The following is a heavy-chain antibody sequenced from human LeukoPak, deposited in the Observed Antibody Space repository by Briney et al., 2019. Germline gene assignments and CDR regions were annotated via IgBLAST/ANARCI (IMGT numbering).Heavy chain of an antibody. D-gene: IGHD3-9*01. V-gene: IGHV1-24*01. CDR1: GYTLTELS. J-gene: IGHJ4*02. CDR2: FHPEHGET. CDR3: ATGGYDILSGYRY. Sequence: ASVNVSCKVSGYTLTELSMHWVRQAPRKGLEWMGGFHPEHGETIYAQKFHGRVTMTAETSTDSVYIELSSLRSEDTAVYYCATGGYDILSGYRYWGEGTLVTVSS.